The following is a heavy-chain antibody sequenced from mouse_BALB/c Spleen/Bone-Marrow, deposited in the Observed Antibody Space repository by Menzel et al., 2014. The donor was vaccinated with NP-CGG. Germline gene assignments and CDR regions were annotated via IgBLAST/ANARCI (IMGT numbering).Heavy chain of an antibody. CDR2: IYYSGTI. CDR1: GISITTGNYR. CDR3: ERYDNYFDV. J-gene: IGHJ1*01. Sequence: EVQLQQSGPGPVKPSQTVSLTCTVTGISITTGNYRWSWLRQFPGNKLEWIRYIYYSGTITYNRSLTSRTTITRDTSKNQVCLEMTSLTAEDTSTCYGERYDNYFDVWGAGTTVTVSS. D-gene: IGHD2-3*01. V-gene: IGHV3-5*02.